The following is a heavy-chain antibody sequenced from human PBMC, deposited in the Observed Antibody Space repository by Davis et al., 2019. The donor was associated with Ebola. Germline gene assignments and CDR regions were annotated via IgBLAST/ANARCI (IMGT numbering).Heavy chain of an antibody. V-gene: IGHV3-7*03. CDR1: GFTFNSYW. CDR3: ARPMLRGEVLDF. J-gene: IGHJ4*02. D-gene: IGHD3-10*01. CDR2: INQDGSQT. Sequence: PGGSLRLSCAVSGFTFNSYWMTWVRQAPGKGLEWLANINQDGSQTKYVDSVEGRFTVSRDNAKNSLYLQMNSLRAEDTAVYYCARPMLRGEVLDFWGQGTLVTVSS.